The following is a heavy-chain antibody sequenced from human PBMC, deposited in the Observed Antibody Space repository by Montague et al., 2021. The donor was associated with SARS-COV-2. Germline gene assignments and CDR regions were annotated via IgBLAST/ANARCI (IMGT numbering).Heavy chain of an antibody. Sequence: WLGEINHTGSATYHPSLKGRATLSRDTSRNQFSLQLQSVPPADTGVYYCARGQVTISGVLIFFPATGHLDVWGQGTSVTVSS. V-gene: IGHV4-34*01. D-gene: IGHD3-3*01. CDR2: INHTGSA. J-gene: IGHJ3*01. CDR3: ARGQVTISGVLIFFPATGHLDV.